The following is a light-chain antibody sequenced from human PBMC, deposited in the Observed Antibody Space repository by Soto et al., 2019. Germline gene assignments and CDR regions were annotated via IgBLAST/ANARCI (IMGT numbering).Light chain of an antibody. J-gene: IGLJ1*01. CDR3: SSYTSSSTPVV. CDR1: SSDVGGYNY. CDR2: EVS. V-gene: IGLV2-14*01. Sequence: QSVLTQPASVSGSPGQSITISCTGTSSDVGGYNYVSWYQQHPGKAPKLIIYEVSNRPSGVSNRFSGSKSGNTASLTISGLKAEDEADYYCSSYTSSSTPVVFGTGTKLTVL.